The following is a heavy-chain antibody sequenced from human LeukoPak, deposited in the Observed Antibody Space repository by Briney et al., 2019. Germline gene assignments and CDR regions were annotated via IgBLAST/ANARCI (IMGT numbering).Heavy chain of an antibody. V-gene: IGHV3-23*01. CDR1: GFTFSNYA. D-gene: IGHD3-9*01. Sequence: PGGSLRLSCAASGFTFSNYAMTWVRQAPGKGLEWVSGISGSGGSTYYADSVKGRFTISRDNSKNTLYLQMNSLRADDTAVYYCALRDYDILTGYRYWGQGTLVTASS. CDR2: ISGSGGST. J-gene: IGHJ4*02. CDR3: ALRDYDILTGYRY.